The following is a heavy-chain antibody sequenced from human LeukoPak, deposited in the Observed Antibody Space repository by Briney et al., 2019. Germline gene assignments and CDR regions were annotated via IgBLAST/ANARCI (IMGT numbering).Heavy chain of an antibody. Sequence: SETLSLTCTVSGGSISSYYWSWIRQPPGKGLEWIGYIYYSGSTNYNPSLKSRLTISVDTSENQFSLKLSSVTAADTAVYYCARQKQYGYAPDFDYWGQGTLVTVSS. CDR3: ARQKQYGYAPDFDY. D-gene: IGHD2-2*01. V-gene: IGHV4-59*08. CDR2: IYYSGST. CDR1: GGSISSYY. J-gene: IGHJ4*02.